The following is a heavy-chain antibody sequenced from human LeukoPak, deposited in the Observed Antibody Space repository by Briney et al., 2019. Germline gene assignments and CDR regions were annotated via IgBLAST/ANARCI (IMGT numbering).Heavy chain of an antibody. D-gene: IGHD3-22*01. V-gene: IGHV3-23*01. CDR3: AKGGGSGYYSHFDY. Sequence: GGSLRLSCAASGFTFSSYWMHWVRQAPGKGLEWVSAISGSGGSSYYADSVKGRFTISRDNSKNTLYLQMNSLRVEDTAVYYCAKGGGSGYYSHFDYWGQGTLVTVSS. CDR2: ISGSGGSS. J-gene: IGHJ4*02. CDR1: GFTFSSYW.